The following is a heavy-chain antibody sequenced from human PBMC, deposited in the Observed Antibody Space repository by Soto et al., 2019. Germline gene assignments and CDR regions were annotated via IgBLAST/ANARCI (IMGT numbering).Heavy chain of an antibody. D-gene: IGHD3-10*01. CDR2: INHSGST. CDR1: GGSFSGYY. V-gene: IGHV4-34*01. J-gene: IGHJ4*02. CDR3: ARVAGYYGSGSYSY. Sequence: SEILSLTCAVYGGSFSGYYWSWIRQPPGKGLEWIGEINHSGSTNYNPSLKSRVTISVDTSKNQFSLKLSSVTAADTAVYYCARVAGYYGSGSYSYWGQGTLVTVSS.